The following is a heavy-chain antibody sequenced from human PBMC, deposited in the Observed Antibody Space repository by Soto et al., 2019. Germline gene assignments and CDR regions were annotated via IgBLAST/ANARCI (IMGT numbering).Heavy chain of an antibody. V-gene: IGHV4-30-4*01. CDR1: GGSISSGDYY. D-gene: IGHD2-21*02. CDR3: ARAVVVTAYGPYDY. Sequence: QVQLQESGPGLVKPSQTLSLTCTVSGGSISSGDYYWRWIRQPPGKCLEWIGYIYYSGSTYYNPSLKSRVTISVDTSKNQFSLELSSVTAADTAVYYCARAVVVTAYGPYDYWGQGTMVTVSS. CDR2: IYYSGST. J-gene: IGHJ4*02.